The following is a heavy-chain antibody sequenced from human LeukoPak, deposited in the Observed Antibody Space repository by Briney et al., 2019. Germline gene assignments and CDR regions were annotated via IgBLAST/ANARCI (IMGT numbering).Heavy chain of an antibody. CDR3: ARHRFASPLDS. J-gene: IGHJ4*02. V-gene: IGHV4-59*08. CDR2: IFYTGDS. CDR1: GVSSSSSY. Sequence: PSETLSLTCTISGVSSSSSYWSWIRQPPGKGLEWIGYIFYTGDSNHNPSLKSRVSISLDTSTDQISLKLSSVTAADTAVYYCARHRFASPLDSWGQGTLVTVSS. D-gene: IGHD3-16*01.